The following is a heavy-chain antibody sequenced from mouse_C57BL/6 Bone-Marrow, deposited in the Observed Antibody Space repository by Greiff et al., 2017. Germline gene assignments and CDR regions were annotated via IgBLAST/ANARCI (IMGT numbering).Heavy chain of an antibody. J-gene: IGHJ1*03. Sequence: EVKLQESGGGLVQPKGSLKLSCAASGFSFNTYAMNWVRQAPGKGLEWVARIRSKSNNYATYYADSVKDRFTISRDDSESMLYLQMNNLKTEDTAMYYCVRGDYYGSSYWYFDVWGTGTTVTVSS. CDR2: IRSKSNNYAT. V-gene: IGHV10-1*01. D-gene: IGHD1-1*01. CDR3: VRGDYYGSSYWYFDV. CDR1: GFSFNTYA.